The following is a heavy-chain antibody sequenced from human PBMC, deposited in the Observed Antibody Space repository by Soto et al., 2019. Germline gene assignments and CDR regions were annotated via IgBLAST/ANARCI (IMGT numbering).Heavy chain of an antibody. V-gene: IGHV4-59*01. J-gene: IGHJ6*02. D-gene: IGHD4-17*01. Sequence: SETLSLTCTVPGGSINYSYWTWIRQPPGKGLEWIGYISYTGSANYNASPKSRLTISVDTSKNQYSLRPSSLTAADKALYYCAGVNYGDYYYGMDVWGQGTTVTVSS. CDR2: ISYTGSA. CDR3: AGVNYGDYYYGMDV. CDR1: GGSINYSY.